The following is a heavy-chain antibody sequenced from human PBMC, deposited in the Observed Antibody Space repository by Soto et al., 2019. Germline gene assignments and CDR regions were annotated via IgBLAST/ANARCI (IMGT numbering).Heavy chain of an antibody. J-gene: IGHJ4*02. CDR1: GYTFTSYG. CDR2: ISAYNGNT. D-gene: IGHD1-26*01. Sequence: QVQLVQSGAEVKKPGASVKVSCKASGYTFTSYGISWVRQAPGQGLEWMGWISAYNGNTKYAQKLQGRVTTPTETSTSTAYMELRSLRSDDTAVYYCARDLGGSYYAPVDYWGQGTLVTVSS. V-gene: IGHV1-18*01. CDR3: ARDLGGSYYAPVDY.